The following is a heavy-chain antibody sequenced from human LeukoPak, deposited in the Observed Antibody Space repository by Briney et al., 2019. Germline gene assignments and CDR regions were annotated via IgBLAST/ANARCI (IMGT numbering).Heavy chain of an antibody. CDR2: IYRSGST. J-gene: IGHJ4*02. CDR1: GGSISSGGYY. CDR3: ARVLEDSSSCFDY. V-gene: IGHV4-30-2*01. D-gene: IGHD6-13*01. Sequence: PSQTLSLTCTVSGGSISSGGYYWSWIRQPPGKGLEWIGYIYRSGSTYYNPSLKSRVTISVDRSKNQFSLKLSSVTAADTAVYYCARVLEDSSSCFDYWGQGTLVTVSS.